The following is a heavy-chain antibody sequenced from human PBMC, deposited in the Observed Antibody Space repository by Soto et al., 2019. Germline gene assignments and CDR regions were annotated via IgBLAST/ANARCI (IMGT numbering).Heavy chain of an antibody. CDR3: ARVWDYCTNGVCYPRGRAIWFDP. CDR2: IYYSGST. J-gene: IGHJ5*02. CDR1: GGSISSGGYY. D-gene: IGHD2-8*01. Sequence: SETLSLTCTVSGGSISSGGYYWSWIRQHPGKGLEWIGYIYYSGSTYYNPSLKSRVTISVDTSKNQFSLKLSSVTAADTAVYYCARVWDYCTNGVCYPRGRAIWFDPWGQGTLVTVSS. V-gene: IGHV4-31*03.